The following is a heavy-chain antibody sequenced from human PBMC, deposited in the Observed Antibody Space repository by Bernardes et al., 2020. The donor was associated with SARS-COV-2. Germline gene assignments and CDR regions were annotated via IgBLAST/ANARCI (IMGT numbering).Heavy chain of an antibody. CDR3: EAGSSI. CDR2: INQDGSEK. D-gene: IGHD2-15*01. CDR1: GFTFSAYW. V-gene: IGHV3-7*03. J-gene: IGHJ4*02. Sequence: GGSLRLSCAASGFTFSAYWMSWVRQAPGKGLEWVANINQDGSEKNYVDSVKGRFVISRDNAENSLYLQMNSLRVDDTAVYYCEAGSSIWGQGTLVTVSS.